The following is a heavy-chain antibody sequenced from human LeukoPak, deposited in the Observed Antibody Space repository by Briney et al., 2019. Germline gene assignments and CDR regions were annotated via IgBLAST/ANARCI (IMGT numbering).Heavy chain of an antibody. V-gene: IGHV1-2*02. J-gene: IGHJ5*02. CDR1: GYLFTGFY. D-gene: IGHD2-2*01. CDR2: INPNSGDT. Sequence: ASVKVSCKTSGYLFTGFYIHWVRQVPGQGLEWMGWINPNSGDTKSAPKFQGRVTMTRDTSISTAYMELSRLRSDDTAVYYCARVVTPRYCSTPSCYWKGWFDPWGQGTLVTVSS. CDR3: ARVVTPRYCSTPSCYWKGWFDP.